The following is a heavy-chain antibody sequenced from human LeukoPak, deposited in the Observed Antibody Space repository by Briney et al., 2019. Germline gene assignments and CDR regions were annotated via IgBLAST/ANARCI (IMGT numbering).Heavy chain of an antibody. V-gene: IGHV4-61*01. CDR3: VREATTEYYDSSGYYRQTEVFDA. Sequence: SETLSLTCTVSGDSVRSDTYYRSWIRQPPGKGLEWIGYVYYSGRTNYNPSLKSRVTISVDTSRNQFSLKLRSVTAADTAVYYCVREATTEYYDSSGYYRQTEVFDAWGQGTMVTVSS. J-gene: IGHJ3*01. CDR1: GDSVRSDTYY. CDR2: VYYSGRT. D-gene: IGHD3-22*01.